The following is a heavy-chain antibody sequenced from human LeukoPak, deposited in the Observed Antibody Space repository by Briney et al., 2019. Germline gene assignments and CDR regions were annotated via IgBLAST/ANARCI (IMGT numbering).Heavy chain of an antibody. Sequence: PSETLSLTCTVSGGSISSFYWSWIRQPPGKGLECIGYIYYSGSTNYNPSLKSRVTISIDTSKNQFSLKLSSVTAADTAVYYCTRVKGYYDSSGYYKAHAFDIWGQGTMATVSS. CDR2: IYYSGST. V-gene: IGHV4-59*01. J-gene: IGHJ3*02. CDR3: TRVKGYYDSSGYYKAHAFDI. CDR1: GGSISSFY. D-gene: IGHD3-22*01.